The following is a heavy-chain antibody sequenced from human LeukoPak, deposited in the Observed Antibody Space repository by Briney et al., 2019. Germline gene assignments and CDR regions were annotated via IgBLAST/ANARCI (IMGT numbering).Heavy chain of an antibody. CDR1: GYTFTSYY. Sequence: GASVKVSCKASGYTFTSYYMHWVRQAPGQGLEWMGIINPSGGSTSYAQKLQGRVTMTRDTSTSTVYMELSSLRSEDTAVYYCARDQTGYYGMDVWGQGTTVTVSS. CDR3: ARDQTGYYGMDV. V-gene: IGHV1-46*01. J-gene: IGHJ6*02. D-gene: IGHD3-10*01. CDR2: INPSGGST.